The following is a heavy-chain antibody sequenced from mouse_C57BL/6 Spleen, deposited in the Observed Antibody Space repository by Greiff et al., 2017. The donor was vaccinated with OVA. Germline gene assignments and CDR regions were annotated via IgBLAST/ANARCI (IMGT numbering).Heavy chain of an antibody. Sequence: VQLQQPGAELVRPGSSLKLSCKASGYTFTSYWMHWVKQRPIQGLEWIGNIDPSDSETHYNQKFKDKATLTVDKSSSTAYMQLSSLTSEDSAVYYCARDYYGSSYGAYWGQGTLVTVSA. CDR2: IDPSDSET. D-gene: IGHD1-1*01. V-gene: IGHV1-52*01. CDR3: ARDYYGSSYGAY. CDR1: GYTFTSYW. J-gene: IGHJ3*01.